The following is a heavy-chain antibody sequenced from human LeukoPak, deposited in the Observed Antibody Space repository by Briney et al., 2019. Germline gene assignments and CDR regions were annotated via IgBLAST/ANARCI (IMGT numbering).Heavy chain of an antibody. Sequence: GGSLRLSCAASGFTFSSYAMSWVRQAPGKGLEWVSSISGSGGRTHYTDSVKGRFTISRDNSKNALYLQMNSLRAEDTAVYYCATPPTVTRNYWGQGTLVTVSS. V-gene: IGHV3-23*01. CDR2: ISGSGGRT. J-gene: IGHJ4*02. CDR3: ATPPTVTRNY. D-gene: IGHD4-17*01. CDR1: GFTFSSYA.